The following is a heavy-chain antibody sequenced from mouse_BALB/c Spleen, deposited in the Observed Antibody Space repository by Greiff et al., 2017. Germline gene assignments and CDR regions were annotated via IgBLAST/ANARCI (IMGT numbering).Heavy chain of an antibody. D-gene: IGHD2-14*01. J-gene: IGHJ2*01. V-gene: IGHV1-63*02. CDR2: IYPGGGYT. Sequence: VKLMESGAELVRPGTSVKMSCKAAGYTFTNYWIGWVKQRPGHGLEWIGDIYPGGGYTNYNEKFKGKATLTADTSSSTAYMQLSSLTSEDSAIYYCATGYRYPYYFDYWGQGTTLTVSS. CDR1: GYTFTNYW. CDR3: ATGYRYPYYFDY.